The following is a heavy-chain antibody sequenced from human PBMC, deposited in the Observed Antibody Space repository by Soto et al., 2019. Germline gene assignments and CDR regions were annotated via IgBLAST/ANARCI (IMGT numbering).Heavy chain of an antibody. J-gene: IGHJ4*02. V-gene: IGHV4-30-4*01. Sequence: QVQLQESGPGLVKPSQTLSLTCTVSGGSISSGDYYWSWIRQPPGKGLEWIGYIYYSGSTYYNPSLQSRVTISVDTSKNQFTLKLSSVTAADTAVYYCAREKPNYYDTRDFDYWGQGTLVTVSS. CDR3: AREKPNYYDTRDFDY. D-gene: IGHD3-22*01. CDR2: IYYSGST. CDR1: GGSISSGDYY.